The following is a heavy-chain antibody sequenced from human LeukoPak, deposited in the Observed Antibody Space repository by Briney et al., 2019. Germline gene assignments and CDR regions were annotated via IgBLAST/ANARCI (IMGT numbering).Heavy chain of an antibody. J-gene: IGHJ5*02. D-gene: IGHD1-26*01. CDR2: IYYSGST. CDR3: ARHEYSGSYYGLSWFDP. CDR1: GGSISSSGYY. Sequence: PSETLSLTCTVSGGSISSSGYYWGWIRQPPGKGLERIASIYYSGSTYYNPSLKSRVTISVDTSKNQLSLKLSSLTAADTAVYYCARHEYSGSYYGLSWFDPWGQGTLVTVSS. V-gene: IGHV4-39*01.